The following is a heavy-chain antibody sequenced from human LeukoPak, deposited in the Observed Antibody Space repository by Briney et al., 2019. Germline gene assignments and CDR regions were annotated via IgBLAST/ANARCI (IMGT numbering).Heavy chain of an antibody. D-gene: IGHD2-2*01. CDR1: GGTFSSYA. Sequence: SVKVSCKASGGTFSSYAISWVRQAPGQGLEWMGGIITIFGTANYAQKFQGRVTITADESTSTAYMELSSLRSEDTAVYYCARAGYCSSTSCYYYYYYIDVWGKGTTVTVSS. CDR2: IITIFGTA. J-gene: IGHJ6*03. CDR3: ARAGYCSSTSCYYYYYYIDV. V-gene: IGHV1-69*13.